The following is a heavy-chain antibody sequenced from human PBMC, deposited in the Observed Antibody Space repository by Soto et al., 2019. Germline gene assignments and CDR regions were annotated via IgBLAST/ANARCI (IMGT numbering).Heavy chain of an antibody. J-gene: IGHJ5*02. V-gene: IGHV3-33*01. Sequence: QVQLVESGGGVVQPGRSLRLSCAASGFTFSSYGMHWVRQAPGKGLEWVVVIWYDGSNKYYADSVKGRFTISRDNSKNTLYLQMNSLRVEDTAVYYCARGRYYDILTGNPSLAPWGQGTLVTVSS. CDR3: ARGRYYDILTGNPSLAP. CDR1: GFTFSSYG. CDR2: IWYDGSNK. D-gene: IGHD3-9*01.